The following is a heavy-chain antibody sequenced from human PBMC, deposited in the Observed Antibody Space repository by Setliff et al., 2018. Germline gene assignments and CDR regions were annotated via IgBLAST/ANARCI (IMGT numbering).Heavy chain of an antibody. Sequence: ASVKVSCKASGFTLSEYYMHWVRQAPGQGLEWMGIINPSGGLTKYAQKFQGRVSMTRDTSISTAYMELSRLTSDDTAVYYCARSRTLEAGYNWFDPWGQGTLVTVS. V-gene: IGHV1-2*02. CDR1: GFTLSEYY. CDR2: INPSGGLT. CDR3: ARSRTLEAGYNWFDP. J-gene: IGHJ5*02.